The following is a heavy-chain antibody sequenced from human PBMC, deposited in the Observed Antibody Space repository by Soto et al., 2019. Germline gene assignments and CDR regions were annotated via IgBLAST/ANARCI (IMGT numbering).Heavy chain of an antibody. CDR2: IYYSGST. J-gene: IGHJ4*02. CDR3: ARGNYGSGSYYSYYFDY. D-gene: IGHD3-10*01. Sequence: SETLSLTCTVSGGSISSYYWSWIRQPPGKGLEWIGYIYYSGSTNYNPSLKSRVTISVDTSKNQFSLKLSSVTAADTAVYYCARGNYGSGSYYSYYFDYWGQGTLVTVSS. CDR1: GGSISSYY. V-gene: IGHV4-59*01.